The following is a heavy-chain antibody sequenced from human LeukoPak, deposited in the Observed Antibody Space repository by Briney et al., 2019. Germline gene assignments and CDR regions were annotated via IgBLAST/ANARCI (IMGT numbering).Heavy chain of an antibody. CDR3: AKLAFYETSAPLRDIDF. V-gene: IGHV3-23*01. Sequence: GGSLRLSCAASGFPFNTYAMSWVRQAPGKGLDYISVIRPTGTNTYYASSVKGRFTISRDDSRTMVYLQMSSLRAEDTAIYYCAKLAFYETSAPLRDIDFWGQGTLVTVSS. J-gene: IGHJ4*02. CDR1: GFPFNTYA. CDR2: IRPTGTNT. D-gene: IGHD1-14*01.